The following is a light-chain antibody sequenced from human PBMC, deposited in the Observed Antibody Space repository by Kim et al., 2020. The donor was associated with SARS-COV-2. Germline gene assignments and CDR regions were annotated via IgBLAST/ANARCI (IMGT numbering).Light chain of an antibody. CDR3: QVWDSSSDHFV. CDR1: NSGSTN. V-gene: IGLV3-21*04. J-gene: IGLJ2*01. CDR2: YDT. Sequence: PGKTARITGGGKNSGSTNVHCYQQRQGQAPVLVKYYDTDRPAGTPERFSDANSGNTATLTISRVEAGDEADYYCQVWDSSSDHFVFGGGTQLTVL.